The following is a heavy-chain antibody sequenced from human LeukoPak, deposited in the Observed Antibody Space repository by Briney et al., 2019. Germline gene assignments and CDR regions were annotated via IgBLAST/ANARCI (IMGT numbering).Heavy chain of an antibody. J-gene: IGHJ4*02. D-gene: IGHD6-19*01. V-gene: IGHV3-53*01. CDR3: ARGGWGTYDPGNLDF. CDR2: IYSCGST. Sequence: PAGSLRLFSSASGVNASRNYLNWGLQAPREKLLYGSVIYSCGSTYYAESVKGRFTIYRDISMITLYLQINSLRAEDTALYYCARGGWGTYDPGNLDFWGQGTLVTVSS. CDR1: GVNASRNY.